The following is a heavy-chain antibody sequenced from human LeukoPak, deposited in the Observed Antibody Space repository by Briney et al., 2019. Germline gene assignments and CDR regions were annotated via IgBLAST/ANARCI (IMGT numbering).Heavy chain of an antibody. CDR2: IGFDGNSK. Sequence: GESLRLSCAASGFVFSNYGMHWVRQAPGKGLEWVTFIGFDGNSKYYTDSVKGRFTISKDTSKNTLYLQMNSLRAEDTAMYYCARDSARRGASSGDFDSWGQGTLVTVSS. CDR1: GFVFSNYG. D-gene: IGHD3-10*01. J-gene: IGHJ4*02. V-gene: IGHV3-30*02. CDR3: ARDSARRGASSGDFDS.